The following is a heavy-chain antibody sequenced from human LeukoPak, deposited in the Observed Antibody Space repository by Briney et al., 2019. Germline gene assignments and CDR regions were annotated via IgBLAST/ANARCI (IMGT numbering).Heavy chain of an antibody. D-gene: IGHD3-22*01. Sequence: GGSLRLSCAASGFTFSSYWMSWVRQAPGKGLEWVANIKQDGSEKYYVDSVKGRFTISRDNAKNSLYLQMNSLRAEDTAVYYCARDSPYYYDSSGYYPRMDVWGKGTTVTVSS. V-gene: IGHV3-7*01. J-gene: IGHJ6*04. CDR3: ARDSPYYYDSSGYYPRMDV. CDR1: GFTFSSYW. CDR2: IKQDGSEK.